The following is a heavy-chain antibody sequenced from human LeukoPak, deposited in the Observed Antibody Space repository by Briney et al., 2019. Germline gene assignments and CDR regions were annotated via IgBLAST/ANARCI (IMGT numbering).Heavy chain of an antibody. CDR3: AREERYFDWLLDYYYYYMDV. CDR1: GFTFSSYW. Sequence: GGSLRLSCAASGFTFSSYWMSWVRQAPGKGLEWVSSISSSSSYIYYADSVKGRFTISRDNAKNSLYLQMNSLRAEDTAVYYCAREERYFDWLLDYYYYYMDVWGKGTTVTVSS. CDR2: ISSSSSYI. D-gene: IGHD3-9*01. J-gene: IGHJ6*03. V-gene: IGHV3-21*01.